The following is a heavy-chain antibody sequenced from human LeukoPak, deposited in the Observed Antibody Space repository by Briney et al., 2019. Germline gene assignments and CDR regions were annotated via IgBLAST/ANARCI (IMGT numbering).Heavy chain of an antibody. V-gene: IGHV1-18*01. CDR1: GYTFTSYG. D-gene: IGHD2-15*01. Sequence: ASVKVSCKASGYTFTSYGISWVRQAPGQGLEWMGWISAYNGNTNYAQKFQGRVTITADESTSTAYMELSSLRSEDTAVYYCARVLVVAATPGRFDPWGQGTLVTVSS. CDR3: ARVLVVAATPGRFDP. CDR2: ISAYNGNT. J-gene: IGHJ5*02.